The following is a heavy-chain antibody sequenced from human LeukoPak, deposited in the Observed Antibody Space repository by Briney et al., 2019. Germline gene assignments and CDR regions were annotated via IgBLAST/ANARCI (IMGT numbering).Heavy chain of an antibody. J-gene: IGHJ4*02. CDR3: ARGNIKFDY. V-gene: IGHV3-21*01. CDR2: ISSSSDYI. CDR1: GFTFSTYI. Sequence: GGSLRLSCTASGFTFSTYIMNGVRQAPGKGLEWVSSISSSSDYIYYVDSVKGRFTISRDNAKNSLYLQMNSLRAEDTAVYYCARGNIKFDYWGQGTLATVSS.